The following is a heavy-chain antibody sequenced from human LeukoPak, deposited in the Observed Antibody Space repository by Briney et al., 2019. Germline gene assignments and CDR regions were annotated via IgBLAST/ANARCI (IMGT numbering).Heavy chain of an antibody. D-gene: IGHD1-1*01. J-gene: IGHJ6*03. CDR2: IIPIFGTA. CDR3: STGKAAVGYYYYYMDV. Sequence: SVKVSCKASGGTFSSYAISWVRQAPGQGPEWMGGIIPIFGTANYAQKFQGRVTITADESTSTAYMELSSLRSEDTAVNFCSTGKAAVGYYYYYMDVWGKGTTVTVSS. V-gene: IGHV1-69*13. CDR1: GGTFSSYA.